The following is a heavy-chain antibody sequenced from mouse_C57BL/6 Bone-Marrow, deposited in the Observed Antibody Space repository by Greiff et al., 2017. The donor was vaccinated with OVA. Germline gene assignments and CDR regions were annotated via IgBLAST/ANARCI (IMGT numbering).Heavy chain of an antibody. CDR3: ARHYYGNNFYYSMYY. CDR1: GFTFSSYG. CDR2: ISSGGSYT. V-gene: IGHV5-6*01. Sequence: EVHLVESGGDLVKPGGSLKLSCAASGFTFSSYGMSWVRPTPDKRLEWVATISSGGSYTYYPDRVQGRFTISSDNAKNTLYLQMSSLKSEDTAMYYCARHYYGNNFYYSMYYWGQGTAVTVSS. J-gene: IGHJ4*01. D-gene: IGHD2-1*01.